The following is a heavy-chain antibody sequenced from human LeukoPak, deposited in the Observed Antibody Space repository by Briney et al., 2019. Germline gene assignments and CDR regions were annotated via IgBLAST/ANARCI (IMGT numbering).Heavy chain of an antibody. J-gene: IGHJ4*02. V-gene: IGHV4-61*02. D-gene: IGHD7-27*01. Sequence: PSQTLSLTCTVSGGSISSGSYYWSWSWIRQPAGKGLEWIGRIYTSGSTNYNPSLKSRVTISVDTSKNQFSLKLSSVTAADTAVYYCARGETGLEGVNDYWGQGTLVTVSS. CDR2: IYTSGST. CDR1: GGSISSGSYY. CDR3: ARGETGLEGVNDY.